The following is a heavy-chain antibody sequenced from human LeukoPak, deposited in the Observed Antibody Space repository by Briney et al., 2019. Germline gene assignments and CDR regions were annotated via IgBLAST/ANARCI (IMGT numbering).Heavy chain of an antibody. Sequence: PSETLSLTCTVSGGSISSYYCSWIRQPAGKGLEWIGRIYTSGSTNYNASLKSRVCMSVDTSKNQFSLKLSSVTAADTAVFYCARENSGSYREFDYWGQGTLVTVSS. D-gene: IGHD1-26*01. CDR1: GGSISSYY. CDR3: ARENSGSYREFDY. CDR2: IYTSGST. V-gene: IGHV4-4*07. J-gene: IGHJ4*02.